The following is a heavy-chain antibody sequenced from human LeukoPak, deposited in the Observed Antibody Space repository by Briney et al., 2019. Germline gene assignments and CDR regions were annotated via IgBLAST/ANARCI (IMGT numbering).Heavy chain of an antibody. D-gene: IGHD6-13*01. CDR1: GASFSSSTYY. V-gene: IGHV4-39*01. CDR3: ARHAGGISATGTRPFDY. J-gene: IGHJ4*02. Sequence: SETLSLTCTVSGASFSSSTYYWGWLRQPPGKGLEWIGSIYYSGSTYYNPSLKSRVTMSVDTSKNQFSLKLRSVTAAATAVYYCARHAGGISATGTRPFDYWGQGTLVTVSS. CDR2: IYYSGST.